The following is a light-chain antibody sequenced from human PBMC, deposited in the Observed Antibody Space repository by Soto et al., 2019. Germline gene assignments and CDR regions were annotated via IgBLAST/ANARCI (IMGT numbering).Light chain of an antibody. Sequence: QSVLTQPPSASGSPGQSVTFSCTGTSSDIGDYNYVSWYQQHPGKAPKLMIYEVTKRPSGVPDRFSGSKSGNTASLTVSGLQADDEADYYCSSYAATNNYVFGSGTKVTVL. CDR3: SSYAATNNYV. CDR2: EVT. V-gene: IGLV2-8*01. J-gene: IGLJ1*01. CDR1: SSDIGDYNY.